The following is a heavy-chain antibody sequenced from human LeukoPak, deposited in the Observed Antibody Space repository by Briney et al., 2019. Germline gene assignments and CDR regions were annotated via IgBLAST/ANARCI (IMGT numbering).Heavy chain of an antibody. CDR2: IYYSGST. D-gene: IGHD2-2*01. J-gene: IGHJ4*02. CDR3: ARLTGDIVVVPAALFDY. CDR1: GFTVSSNY. Sequence: GSLRLSCAASGFTVSSNYMSWVRQPPGKGLEWIGSIYYSGSTYYNPSLKSRVTISVDTSKNQFSLKLSSVTAADTAVYYCARLTGDIVVVPAALFDYWGQGTLVTVSS. V-gene: IGHV4-39*01.